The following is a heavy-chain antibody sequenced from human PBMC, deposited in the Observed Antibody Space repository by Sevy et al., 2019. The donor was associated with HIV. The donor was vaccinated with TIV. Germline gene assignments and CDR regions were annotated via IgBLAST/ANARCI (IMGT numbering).Heavy chain of an antibody. Sequence: GGSLRLSCAASGFTFSSYGMHWVRQAPGKGLEWVAVISYDGSNKYYADSVKGRFTISRDNSKNTLYLQMNSLRAEDTAVYYCASLVIAAPAFDIWGQRTMVTASS. CDR3: ASLVIAAPAFDI. CDR1: GFTFSSYG. D-gene: IGHD6-6*01. CDR2: ISYDGSNK. J-gene: IGHJ3*02. V-gene: IGHV3-30*03.